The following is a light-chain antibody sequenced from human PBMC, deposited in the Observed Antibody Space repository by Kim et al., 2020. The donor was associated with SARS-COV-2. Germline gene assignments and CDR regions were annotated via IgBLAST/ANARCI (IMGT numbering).Light chain of an antibody. CDR1: SPRSYY. Sequence: SSELTQDPAVSVALGQTVRITCQGDSPRSYYASWYQQKPGQAPVLVIYGKNNRPSGIPDRFSGSSSGNTASLTITGAQAEDEADYYCNSRDSSGNQVFGG. V-gene: IGLV3-19*01. J-gene: IGLJ3*02. CDR3: NSRDSSGNQV. CDR2: GKN.